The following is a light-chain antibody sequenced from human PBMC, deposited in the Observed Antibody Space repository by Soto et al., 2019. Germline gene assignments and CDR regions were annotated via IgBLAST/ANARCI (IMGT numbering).Light chain of an antibody. Sequence: QSVLTQPASVSGSPGQSITISCTGTSSDVGGYDHVSWYQQYSDKAPKLMIYEVSNRPSGVSNRFSGSKSGNTASLTISGLQAEDEADYYCSSYTSSSTLVFGTGTKVTVL. CDR3: SSYTSSSTLV. CDR1: SSDVGGYDH. CDR2: EVS. J-gene: IGLJ1*01. V-gene: IGLV2-14*01.